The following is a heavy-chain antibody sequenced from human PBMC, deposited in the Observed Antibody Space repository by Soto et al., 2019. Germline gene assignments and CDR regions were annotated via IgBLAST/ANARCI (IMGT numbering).Heavy chain of an antibody. D-gene: IGHD2-15*01. J-gene: IGHJ4*02. CDR1: GGSFSGYY. CDR2: INHSGST. Sequence: PSETLSLTCAVYGGSFSGYYWSWIRQPPGKGLEWIGEINHSGSTNYNPSLKSRVTISVDTSKNQFSLKLSSVTAADTAVYYCARGKRIGMVRLSYFDYWGQGTLVTVSS. CDR3: ARGKRIGMVRLSYFDY. V-gene: IGHV4-34*01.